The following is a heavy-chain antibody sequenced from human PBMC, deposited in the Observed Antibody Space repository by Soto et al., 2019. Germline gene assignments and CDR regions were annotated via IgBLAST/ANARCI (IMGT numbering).Heavy chain of an antibody. CDR2: IYYSGST. CDR3: ARQTYCYDSSGPDPLDY. Sequence: QLQLQESGPGLVKPSETLSLTCTVSGGSISSSSYYWGWIRQPPGKGLEWIGSIYYSGSTYYNPSLKSRVTISVDTSKNQFSLTLSSVTAADTAVYYCARQTYCYDSSGPDPLDYWGQGTLVTVSS. V-gene: IGHV4-39*01. CDR1: GGSISSSSYY. D-gene: IGHD3-22*01. J-gene: IGHJ4*02.